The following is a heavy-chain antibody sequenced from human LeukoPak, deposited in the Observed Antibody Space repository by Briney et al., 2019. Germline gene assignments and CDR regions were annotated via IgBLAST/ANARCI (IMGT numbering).Heavy chain of an antibody. V-gene: IGHV1-18*01. D-gene: IGHD6-13*01. CDR3: AIMSIAAAGDFDY. J-gene: IGHJ4*02. CDR2: ISAYNANT. CDR1: GYTFTIYG. Sequence: GASVKVSFKASGYTFTIYGIGWLRQAPGQGLEWMGWISAYNANTNYAQNLQGRVTMTTDTSTSTAYMELRSLRSDGTAVYYCAIMSIAAAGDFDYWGQGTLVTVSS.